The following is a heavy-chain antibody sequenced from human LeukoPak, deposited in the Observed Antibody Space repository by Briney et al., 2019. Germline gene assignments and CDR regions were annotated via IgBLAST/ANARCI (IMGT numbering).Heavy chain of an antibody. CDR3: VRFMRGTIGGDN. J-gene: IGHJ4*02. CDR2: IKEDGREK. Sequence: GGSLRLSCAASGFTFSSFWMSWIRQAPGRGLEWVANIKEDGREKYYVDSVKGRFTISRDNAKNSLYLQMNNLKAEDTAMYYCVRFMRGTIGGDNWGQGTLVTVSA. V-gene: IGHV3-7*01. D-gene: IGHD3-16*01. CDR1: GFTFSSFW.